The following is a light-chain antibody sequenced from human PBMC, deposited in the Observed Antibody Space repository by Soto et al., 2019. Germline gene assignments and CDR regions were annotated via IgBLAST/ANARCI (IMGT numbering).Light chain of an antibody. CDR2: AAS. J-gene: IGKJ1*01. Sequence: DIQMTQSPSSLSASVGDRVTITCRASQGISNNLAWYQQKPGRVPTLLIYAASILQSGVPPRFSGSGSGTDFTLTITILQPEDVGTFYCQRYNPGSTFGQGTKVEI. V-gene: IGKV1-27*01. CDR3: QRYNPGST. CDR1: QGISNN.